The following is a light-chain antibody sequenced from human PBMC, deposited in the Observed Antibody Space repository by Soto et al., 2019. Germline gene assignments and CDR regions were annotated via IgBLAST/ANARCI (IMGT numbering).Light chain of an antibody. CDR3: QQYNNWPRT. Sequence: EIVMTQSPATLSVSPGERATLSCRASQRVSSNLAWYQQKPGQAPRLLIYGASTRATGIPARFSGSRSGTEFTLTISSLQSEDFAVYYCQQYNNWPRTFGQGTKVEI. CDR1: QRVSSN. J-gene: IGKJ1*01. V-gene: IGKV3-15*01. CDR2: GAS.